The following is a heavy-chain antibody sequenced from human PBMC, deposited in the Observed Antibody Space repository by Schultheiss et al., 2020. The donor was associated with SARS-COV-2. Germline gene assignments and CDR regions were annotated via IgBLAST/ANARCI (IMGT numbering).Heavy chain of an antibody. CDR1: GGSFSGYY. J-gene: IGHJ6*02. V-gene: IGHV4-34*01. CDR3: ARGRGDKRADDI. CDR2: INHSGST. Sequence: SETLSLTCAVYGGSFSGYYWSWIRQPPGKGLAWIGEINHSGSTNYNPSLKSRVTISVDTSKNQFSLKLSSVTAADTAVYYCARGRGDKRADDIWGQGTTVTVSS. D-gene: IGHD3-16*01.